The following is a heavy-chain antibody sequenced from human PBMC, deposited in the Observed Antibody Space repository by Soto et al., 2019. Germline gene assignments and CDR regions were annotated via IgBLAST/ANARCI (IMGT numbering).Heavy chain of an antibody. Sequence: SETLSLTCTVSGGSISSGDYYWSWIRQPPGKGLEWIGYIYYSGSTYSNPSLKSRFTISVDTSKNQFSLKVNSVTAADTAVYYCVKSRDYYEAWGQGTPVTVSS. CDR3: VKSRDYYEA. CDR1: GGSISSGDYY. D-gene: IGHD3-16*01. V-gene: IGHV4-30-4*01. CDR2: IYYSGST. J-gene: IGHJ5*02.